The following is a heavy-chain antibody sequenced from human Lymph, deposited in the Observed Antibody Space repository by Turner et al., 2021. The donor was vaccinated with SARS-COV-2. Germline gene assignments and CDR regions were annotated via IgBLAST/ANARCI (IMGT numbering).Heavy chain of an antibody. CDR2: INAGNGNT. J-gene: IGHJ6*02. Sequence: QVQLVQSGAEVKKPRASVKVSCKASGYTFTSYAMHWVRQAPGQRLEWMGWINAGNGNTKYSQKFQGRVTITRDTSASTAYMELSSLRSEDTAVYYCASGGYCSSTSCYRFYGMDVWGQGTTVTVSS. D-gene: IGHD2-2*02. CDR3: ASGGYCSSTSCYRFYGMDV. CDR1: GYTFTSYA. V-gene: IGHV1-3*01.